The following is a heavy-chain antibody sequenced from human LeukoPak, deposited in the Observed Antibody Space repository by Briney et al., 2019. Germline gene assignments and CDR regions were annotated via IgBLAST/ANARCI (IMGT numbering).Heavy chain of an antibody. Sequence: GGSLRLSCAACGFIFSSHWMSWVRQAPGKGLEWVANIKQDGSETSYVDSVRGRFTISRDNAKNSLYLQMNSLRAEDTAVYYCARDMLRGVAEVDSWGQGILVTVSS. J-gene: IGHJ4*02. CDR3: ARDMLRGVAEVDS. CDR1: GFIFSSHW. D-gene: IGHD3-10*01. CDR2: IKQDGSET. V-gene: IGHV3-7*05.